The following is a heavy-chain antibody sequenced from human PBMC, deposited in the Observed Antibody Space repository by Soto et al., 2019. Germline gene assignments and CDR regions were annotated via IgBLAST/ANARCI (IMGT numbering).Heavy chain of an antibody. CDR1: GYTFTDYG. Sequence: QVQLVQSGAEMKKPGASVKVSCKASGYTFTDYGISWVRQAPGQGLEWMGWVSPYNDNRKYEQKVQGRVTMTTDTSTSTAYMELRSLRSDDTALYYCAREYCRGSRCFAPDYWGQGTLVTVSS. V-gene: IGHV1-18*01. CDR3: AREYCRGSRCFAPDY. CDR2: VSPYNDNR. J-gene: IGHJ4*02. D-gene: IGHD2-15*01.